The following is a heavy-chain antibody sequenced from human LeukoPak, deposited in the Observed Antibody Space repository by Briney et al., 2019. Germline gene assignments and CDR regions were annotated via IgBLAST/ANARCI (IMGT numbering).Heavy chain of an antibody. D-gene: IGHD3-16*02. Sequence: PSETLSLTCTVSGGSISSGDYCWSWIRQPPGKGLEWIGYIYYSGSTYYNPSLKSRVTISVDTSKNQFSLKLSSVTAADTAVYYCARATPNYDYVWGSYRYNGYYFDCWGQGTLVTVSS. CDR3: ARATPNYDYVWGSYRYNGYYFDC. CDR2: IYYSGST. V-gene: IGHV4-30-4*01. J-gene: IGHJ4*02. CDR1: GGSISSGDYC.